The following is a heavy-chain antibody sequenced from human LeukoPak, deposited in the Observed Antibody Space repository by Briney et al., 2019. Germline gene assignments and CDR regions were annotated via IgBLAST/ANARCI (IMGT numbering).Heavy chain of an antibody. D-gene: IGHD5-18*01. V-gene: IGHV4-39*01. J-gene: IGHJ4*02. Sequence: PSETLSLTCTVSGGSISSSSYYWGWIRQPPGKGLEWIGSIYYSGSTYYNPSLKSRVTISVDTSKNQFSLKLSSVTTADTAVYYCATARGYSYGYGVHWGQGTLATVSS. CDR1: GGSISSSSYY. CDR2: IYYSGST. CDR3: ATARGYSYGYGVH.